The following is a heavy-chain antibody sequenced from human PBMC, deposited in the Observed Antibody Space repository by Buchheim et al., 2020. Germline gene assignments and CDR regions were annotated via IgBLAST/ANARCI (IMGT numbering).Heavy chain of an antibody. Sequence: QLQLQESGPGLVKPSETLSLTCTVSGGSISSNTYHWGWIRRPPGKGLERIGSVYYSATTYYSTSPKSRVTIYVEPTKTPISLKLTSVTAADTAGYYCASIGAYIYGSNWGFFDSWGPGAL. J-gene: IGHJ4*02. CDR1: GGSISSNTYH. D-gene: IGHD5-18*01. V-gene: IGHV4-39*07. CDR2: VYYSATT. CDR3: ASIGAYIYGSNWGFFDS.